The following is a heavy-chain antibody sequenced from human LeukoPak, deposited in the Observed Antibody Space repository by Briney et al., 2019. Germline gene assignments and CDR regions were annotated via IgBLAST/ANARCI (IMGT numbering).Heavy chain of an antibody. CDR2: IRQDGSQK. CDR1: GFTFSSYW. D-gene: IGHD4-17*01. V-gene: IGHV3-7*01. Sequence: PGGALRLSCAASGFTFSSYWMTWGRQAPGKGLEWVATIRQDGSQKYYVDSVKGRFTISRDNAKNSLYLQLDSLRAEDTAVYYCARESGSVTSEVDFDYWGQGTLVTVSS. CDR3: ARESGSVTSEVDFDY. J-gene: IGHJ4*02.